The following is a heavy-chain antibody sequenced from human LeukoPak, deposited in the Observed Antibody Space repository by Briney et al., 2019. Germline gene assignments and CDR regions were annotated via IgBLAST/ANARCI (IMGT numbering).Heavy chain of an antibody. CDR1: GFTFSSYA. CDR2: ISYDGSNK. J-gene: IGHJ6*02. V-gene: IGHV3-30*04. D-gene: IGHD2-2*01. CDR3: ARDQSEYCSSTSCYARLGMDV. Sequence: GGSLRLSCAASGFTFSSYAMHWVRQAPGKGLEWVAVISYDGSNKYYADSVKGRFTISRDNSKHTLYLQMNSLRAEDTAVYYCARDQSEYCSSTSCYARLGMDVWGQGTTVTVSS.